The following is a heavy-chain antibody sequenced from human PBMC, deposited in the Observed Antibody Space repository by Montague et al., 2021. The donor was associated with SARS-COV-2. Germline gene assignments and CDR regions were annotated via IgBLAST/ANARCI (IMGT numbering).Heavy chain of an antibody. Sequence: SETLSLTCDVSGVSINNNNYYWGWIRQPPGKGLEWIGTIYYSGSTYYNPSLKSRVTISVDTSKNQFSLRVRSVTAADTAVYYCARHLFSFSDSGTLGYSDYWGHGTLVAVSS. D-gene: IGHD3-10*01. CDR3: ARHLFSFSDSGTLGYSDY. V-gene: IGHV4-39*01. J-gene: IGHJ4*01. CDR2: IYYSGST. CDR1: GVSINNNNYY.